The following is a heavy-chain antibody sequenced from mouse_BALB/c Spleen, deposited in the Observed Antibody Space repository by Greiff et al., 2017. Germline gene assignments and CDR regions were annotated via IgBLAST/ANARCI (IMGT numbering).Heavy chain of an antibody. Sequence: VKLMESGPGLVAPSQSLSITCTVSGFSLTDYGVSWIRQPPGKGLEWLGVIWGGGSTYYNSALKSRLSISKDNSKSQVFLKMNSLQTDDTAMYYCAKPLIYYDYNYAMDYWGQGTSVTVSS. J-gene: IGHJ4*01. V-gene: IGHV2-6-5*01. CDR2: IWGGGST. CDR3: AKPLIYYDYNYAMDY. D-gene: IGHD2-4*01. CDR1: GFSLTDYG.